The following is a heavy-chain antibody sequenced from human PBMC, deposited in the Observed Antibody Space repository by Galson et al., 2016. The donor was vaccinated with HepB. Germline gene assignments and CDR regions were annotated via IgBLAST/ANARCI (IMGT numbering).Heavy chain of an antibody. V-gene: IGHV3-30*18. D-gene: IGHD6-13*01. J-gene: IGHJ1*01. Sequence: SLRLSCAASGFTFVSYAMHWVRQAPGKGLEWVAAISYDGSNKYFTDSVKGRFTISRDNSKNTLYLHMNSLRAEDTAVYYCAKEGAYSRSWYWGNFDHWGQGTLVTVS. CDR2: ISYDGSNK. CDR3: AKEGAYSRSWYWGNFDH. CDR1: GFTFVSYA.